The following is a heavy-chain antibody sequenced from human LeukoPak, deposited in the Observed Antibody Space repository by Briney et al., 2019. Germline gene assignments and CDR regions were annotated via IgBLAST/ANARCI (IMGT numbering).Heavy chain of an antibody. Sequence: PGRSLRLSCAASGFTFDDYAMHWVRQAPGKGLEWVSGISWNSGSIGYADSVEGRFTISRDNAKNSLYLQMNSLRAEDTALYYCAKDYSSGWYGAFDIWGQGTMVTVSS. CDR3: AKDYSSGWYGAFDI. D-gene: IGHD6-19*01. J-gene: IGHJ3*02. V-gene: IGHV3-9*01. CDR1: GFTFDDYA. CDR2: ISWNSGSI.